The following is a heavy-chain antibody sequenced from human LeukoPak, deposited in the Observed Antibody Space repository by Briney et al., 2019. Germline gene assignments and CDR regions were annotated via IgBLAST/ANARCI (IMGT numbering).Heavy chain of an antibody. D-gene: IGHD2-2*02. CDR3: ARETYTTSTQD. CDR1: GGSISGYY. V-gene: IGHV4-59*01. J-gene: IGHJ4*02. CDR2: VHYSGST. Sequence: SETLSLTCTVSGGSISGYYWSWIRQPPGKGLEWIGYVHYSGSTNYNPSFNSRVTISVDTSKNQVSLELRSVTAADTAVYYCARETYTTSTQDWGQGTLVTVSS.